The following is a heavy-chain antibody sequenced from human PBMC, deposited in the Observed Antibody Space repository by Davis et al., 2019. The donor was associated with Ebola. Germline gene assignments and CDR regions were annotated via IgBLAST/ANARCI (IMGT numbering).Heavy chain of an antibody. CDR2: ISAYNGNT. J-gene: IGHJ6*02. CDR3: ATLWGNYGDYNDDYYYGMDV. V-gene: IGHV1-18*01. Sequence: ASVKVSCKASGYNFANFGISWVRQAPGQGLEWMGWISAYNGNTNYAQNFQDRVTMTTDTSTSTAYMELRSLRSDDTAVYYCATLWGNYGDYNDDYYYGMDVWGQGTTATVSS. D-gene: IGHD4-17*01. CDR1: GYNFANFG.